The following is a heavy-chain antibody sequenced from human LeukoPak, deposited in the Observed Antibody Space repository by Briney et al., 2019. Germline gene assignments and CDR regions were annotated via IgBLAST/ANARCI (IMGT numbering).Heavy chain of an antibody. CDR2: MNPNSGNT. CDR3: ARTYDFGRGPPGDAFDN. Sequence: ASVKVSCKASGGTFSSYAISWVRPAPGQGLEWMGWMNPNSGNTGYAQKFQGRVTITRNTSISTAYVELRTLRSEDTAVYYCARTYDFGRGPPGDAFDNWGPGTWVIVSA. V-gene: IGHV1-8*03. D-gene: IGHD3-3*01. J-gene: IGHJ3*02. CDR1: GGTFSSYA.